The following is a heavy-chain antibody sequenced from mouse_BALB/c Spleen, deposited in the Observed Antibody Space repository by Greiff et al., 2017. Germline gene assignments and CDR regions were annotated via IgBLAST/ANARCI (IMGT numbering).Heavy chain of an antibody. D-gene: IGHD2-2*01. Sequence: GGGLVQPKGSLKLSCAASGFTFNTNAMNWVRQAPGKGLEWVARIRSKSNNYATYYADSVKDRFTISRDDSQSMLYLQMNNLKTEDTAMYYCVGVTFAYWGQGTLVTVSA. J-gene: IGHJ3*01. V-gene: IGHV10S3*01. CDR3: VGVTFAY. CDR2: IRSKSNNYAT. CDR1: GFTFNTNA.